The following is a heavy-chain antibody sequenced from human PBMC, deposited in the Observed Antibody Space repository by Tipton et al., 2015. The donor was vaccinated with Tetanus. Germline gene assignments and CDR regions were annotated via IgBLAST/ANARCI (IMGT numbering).Heavy chain of an antibody. CDR3: ASRNIAVAGNVYFQH. CDR1: GFTFSNYW. Sequence: GSLRLSCGASGFTFSNYWMHWARQAPGKGLVWVSRINTDGSIRNYADSVKGRFTISRDNAENTLSLKINNLRVEGTAVYYCASRNIAVAGNVYFQHWGQGTLVLVSS. CDR2: INTDGSIR. V-gene: IGHV3-74*01. J-gene: IGHJ1*01. D-gene: IGHD6-19*01.